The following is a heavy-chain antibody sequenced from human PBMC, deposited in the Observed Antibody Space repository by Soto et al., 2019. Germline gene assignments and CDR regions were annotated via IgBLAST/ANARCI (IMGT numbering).Heavy chain of an antibody. V-gene: IGHV1-2*04. CDR3: ARGYSSSWYGRYFDY. D-gene: IGHD6-13*01. CDR1: GYTFTGYY. J-gene: IGHJ4*02. Sequence: QVQLVQSGAEVKKPGASVKVSCKASGYTFTGYYMHWVRQAPGQGLEWMGWINPNSGGTNYAQKFQGWVTMTRDTSISTAYMELSRLRSDDTAVYYCARGYSSSWYGRYFDYWGQGTLVTVSS. CDR2: INPNSGGT.